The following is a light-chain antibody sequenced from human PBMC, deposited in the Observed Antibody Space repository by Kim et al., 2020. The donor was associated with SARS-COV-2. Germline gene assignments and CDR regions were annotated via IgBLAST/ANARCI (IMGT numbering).Light chain of an antibody. CDR2: YDS. CDR1: NIGSKG. CDR3: QVWDSSSDPVV. J-gene: IGLJ2*01. V-gene: IGLV3-21*04. Sequence: APGKAARITCGGNNIGSKGVHWYQQKPGQAPVLVIYYDSDRPSGIPERFSGSNSGNTATLTISRVEAGDEADYYCQVWDSSSDPVVFGGGTQLTVL.